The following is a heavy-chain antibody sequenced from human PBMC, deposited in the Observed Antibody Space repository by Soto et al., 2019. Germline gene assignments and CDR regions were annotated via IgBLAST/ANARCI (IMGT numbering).Heavy chain of an antibody. Sequence: QVQLVQSGAEVKKPGASVKVSCKASGYTFTSYGISWVRQAPGQGLEWMGWISGYNGYTNTAQKLQGRVTMTRDTSTSTDYMELRSLRSDDTAVYYCARDPPNWNDGFDYWGQGTLVTVSS. CDR3: ARDPPNWNDGFDY. CDR1: GYTFTSYG. D-gene: IGHD1-20*01. V-gene: IGHV1-18*01. CDR2: ISGYNGYT. J-gene: IGHJ4*02.